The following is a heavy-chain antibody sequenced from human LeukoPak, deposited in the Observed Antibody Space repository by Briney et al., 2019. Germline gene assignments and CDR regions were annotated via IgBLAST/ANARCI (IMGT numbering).Heavy chain of an antibody. CDR3: SKEGCLSVRGTFDY. J-gene: IGHJ4*02. V-gene: IGHV3-23*01. CDR1: GFTLRCQA. Sequence: GGALRLSRAASGFTLRCQAMSWVRQAPRKGLEGVSAISGSGGSTYYPDTLQGRSANSRDNYKNKHALPMNSQRAEDTHVHHCSKEGCLSVRGTFDYWGQGTLVTVSS. D-gene: IGHD5/OR15-5a*01. CDR2: ISGSGGST.